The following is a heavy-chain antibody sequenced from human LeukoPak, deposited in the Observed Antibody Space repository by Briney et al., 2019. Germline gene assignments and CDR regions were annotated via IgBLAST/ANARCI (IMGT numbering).Heavy chain of an antibody. J-gene: IGHJ4*02. CDR1: GYTFTTYH. CDR2: MNPYSGDR. V-gene: IGHV1-8*03. Sequence: GASVKVSCKTSGYTFTTYHINWVRQASGQGLEWLGWMNPYSGDRGYAQSFQGRLSITSDTSISTAYMELGSLKSDDTAVYFCARTTSLTASGYDCWGQGTLVTVSS. D-gene: IGHD4-17*01. CDR3: ARTTSLTASGYDC.